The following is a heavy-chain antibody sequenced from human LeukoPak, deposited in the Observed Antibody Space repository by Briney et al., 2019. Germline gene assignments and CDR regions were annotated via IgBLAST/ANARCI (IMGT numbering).Heavy chain of an antibody. Sequence: PGRSLRLSCAASGFTFSSYGMHWVRQAPGKGLEWVTVISYDGSEIHYADSVKGRFTISRDNSKNTLYLQMNSLRTEDTAAYHCAKDRGVAGTMADWGQGTLVIVSS. CDR3: AKDRGVAGTMAD. J-gene: IGHJ4*02. CDR2: ISYDGSEI. CDR1: GFTFSSYG. V-gene: IGHV3-30*18. D-gene: IGHD6-19*01.